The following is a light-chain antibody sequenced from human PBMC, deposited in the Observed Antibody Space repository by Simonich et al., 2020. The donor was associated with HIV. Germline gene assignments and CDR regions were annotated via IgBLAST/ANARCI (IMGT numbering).Light chain of an antibody. Sequence: EIVMTQSPATLSVSPGERATLACRASQSVRRKLAWYQQRLGQSPRLLIYGATTRATGIPAWFSGSVSGSEFTLTISILQSEDFAVYYCQQYNNWPPLTFGGGTKVEMK. CDR3: QQYNNWPPLT. V-gene: IGKV3-15*01. J-gene: IGKJ4*01. CDR2: GAT. CDR1: QSVRRK.